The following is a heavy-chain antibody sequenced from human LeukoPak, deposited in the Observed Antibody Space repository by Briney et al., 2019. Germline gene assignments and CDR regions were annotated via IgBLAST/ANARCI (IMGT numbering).Heavy chain of an antibody. J-gene: IGHJ4*02. CDR1: GIAVSGNY. V-gene: IGHV3-53*01. Sequence: PEGSLTLSCAASGIAVSGNYMSWVRQTPGKGLEWVSFISINTNTFYADSVGGRFTISRDTSKNTLLLQMNSLRDEDSAIYYCAIAQTWDGLFESWGQGTLVTVSS. CDR2: ISINTNT. CDR3: AIAQTWDGLFES. D-gene: IGHD1-26*01.